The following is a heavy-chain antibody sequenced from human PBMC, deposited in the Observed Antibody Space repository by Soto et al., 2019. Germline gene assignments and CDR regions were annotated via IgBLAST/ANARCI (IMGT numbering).Heavy chain of an antibody. D-gene: IGHD3-3*01. V-gene: IGHV1-18*01. CDR2: ISAYNGNT. Sequence: QVKLVQSGGEVKKPGASVKISCKASGYTFSSYGISWVRKAPGQGLEWMGWISAYNGNTNYAQKFQGRVTMTTDTSTSTAYMELRSLTSDDTAIYYCARTLNEWLLGLEWGQGTLVTVSS. J-gene: IGHJ4*02. CDR3: ARTLNEWLLGLE. CDR1: GYTFSSYG.